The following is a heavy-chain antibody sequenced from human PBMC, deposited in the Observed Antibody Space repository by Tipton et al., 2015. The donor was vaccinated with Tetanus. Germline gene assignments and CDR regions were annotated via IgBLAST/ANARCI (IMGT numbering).Heavy chain of an antibody. V-gene: IGHV4-61*01. Sequence: TLSLTCTVSGGSVSNGSYYWNWIRQPPGKGLEWIGHIYYTGSTDYNPSLKSRVTISADTTKNLFSLKLRSVTAADAAVYYCARVACSSTSCYSHYFDYWGPGSLVTVSS. CDR3: ARVACSSTSCYSHYFDY. CDR1: GGSVSNGSYY. CDR2: IYYTGST. J-gene: IGHJ4*02. D-gene: IGHD2-2*01.